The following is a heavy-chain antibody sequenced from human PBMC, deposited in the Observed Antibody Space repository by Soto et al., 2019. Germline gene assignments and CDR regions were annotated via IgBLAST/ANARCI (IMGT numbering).Heavy chain of an antibody. V-gene: IGHV4-39*01. CDR2: IFYSGST. CDR3: AGTKDYYYGMDV. CDR1: GGSISSSSYY. Sequence: QLQLQESGPGLVKPSETLALTCTVSGGSISSSSYYWGWIRQPPGKGLEWIGNIFYSGSTYYNPSLESRLTISVDTSKNQFSLKLSSVTVAGTAVYYCAGTKDYYYGMDVWGQGTTVTVSS. J-gene: IGHJ6*02.